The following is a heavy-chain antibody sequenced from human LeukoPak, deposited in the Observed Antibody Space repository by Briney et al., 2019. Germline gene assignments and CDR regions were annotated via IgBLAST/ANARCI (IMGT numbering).Heavy chain of an antibody. D-gene: IGHD1-20*01. CDR2: IYHSGST. J-gene: IGHJ5*02. Sequence: TLSLTCAASGGSISSGGYSWSWIRQPPGKGLGGIGNIYHSGSTYYNPSLKSRVTISVDWSKNQFSLKLSSVTAADTAVYYCARVNWNDYWFDPWGQGTLVTVSS. CDR1: GGSISSGGYS. V-gene: IGHV4-30-2*01. CDR3: ARVNWNDYWFDP.